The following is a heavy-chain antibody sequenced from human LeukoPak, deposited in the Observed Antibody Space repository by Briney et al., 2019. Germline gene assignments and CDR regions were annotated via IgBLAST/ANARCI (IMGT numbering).Heavy chain of an antibody. J-gene: IGHJ4*02. CDR3: ARSGSGYLRYYFDY. CDR1: GGSISGGYY. CDR2: VYHSGST. D-gene: IGHD5-12*01. V-gene: IGHV4-38-2*02. Sequence: PSETLSLTCTVSGGSISGGYYWGWVRQPPGKGLEWIGTVYHSGSTYYNPSLRSRVTISVDTSKNQFSLKLSSVTAADTAVYYCARSGSGYLRYYFDYWGQGTLVTVSS.